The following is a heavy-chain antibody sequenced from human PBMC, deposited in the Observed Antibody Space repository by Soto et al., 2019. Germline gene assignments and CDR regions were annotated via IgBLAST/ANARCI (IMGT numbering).Heavy chain of an antibody. CDR2: IWYDGSNK. CDR3: ASQGFYCSGGSCYSGVSGWYYFDY. D-gene: IGHD2-15*01. J-gene: IGHJ4*02. CDR1: GFTFSSYG. Sequence: GGSLRLSCAASGFTFSSYGMHWVRQPPGKGLEWVAVIWYDGSNKYYADSVKGRFTISRDNSKNTLYLQMNSLRAEDTAVYYCASQGFYCSGGSCYSGVSGWYYFDYWGQGTLVTVSS. V-gene: IGHV3-33*01.